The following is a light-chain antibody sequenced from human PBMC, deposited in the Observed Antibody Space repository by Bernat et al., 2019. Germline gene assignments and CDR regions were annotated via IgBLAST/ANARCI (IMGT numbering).Light chain of an antibody. Sequence: QSALTQPASVSGSPGQSIAISCTGSSSDVGAYNYVSWYQQYPGKAPKLMIYDVSHRPSGISDRISGSTSANTASLTISGLQAEDAADYYCSSYTSSRTWVFGGGTKLTVL. CDR3: SSYTSSRTWV. V-gene: IGLV2-14*03. CDR1: SSDVGAYNY. CDR2: DVS. J-gene: IGLJ3*02.